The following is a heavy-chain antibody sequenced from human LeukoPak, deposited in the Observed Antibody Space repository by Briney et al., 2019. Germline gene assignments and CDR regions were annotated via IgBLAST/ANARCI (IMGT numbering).Heavy chain of an antibody. Sequence: SETLSLTCTVSGDSISSYYWSWIRQPPGKGLEWIGNIFYSGSPNYNPSLKSRVTTSFDTSKNQFSLKLSSVTAADTAVYYCARRTSAYSSSFPNWFDPWGQGTLVTVSS. CDR2: IFYSGSP. CDR3: ARRTSAYSSSFPNWFDP. D-gene: IGHD6-6*01. V-gene: IGHV4-59*08. J-gene: IGHJ5*02. CDR1: GDSISSYY.